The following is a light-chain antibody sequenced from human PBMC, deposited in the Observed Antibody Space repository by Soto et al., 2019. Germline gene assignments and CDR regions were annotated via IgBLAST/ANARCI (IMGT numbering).Light chain of an antibody. J-gene: IGLJ1*01. CDR2: EVS. Sequence: QSVLTQPASVSGSPGQSITISCTGTSSDVGGYNYVSWYQQHPGKAPKLMIYEVSNRPSGVSNRFSGSKSGNTASLTISGLQAEDEADYYCSSYTSISTLLSVFGTGTKVTVL. CDR3: SSYTSISTLLSV. V-gene: IGLV2-14*01. CDR1: SSDVGGYNY.